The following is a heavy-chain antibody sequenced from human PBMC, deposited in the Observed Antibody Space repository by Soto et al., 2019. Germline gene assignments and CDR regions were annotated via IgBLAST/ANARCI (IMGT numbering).Heavy chain of an antibody. Sequence: PSETLSLTCAVYDESLSDYYYTWTRQPPGKGLEWIGEIHPSGSTYYNPSLKTRVTLSQDTSKKQFSLNLISVTAEDTALYYCPKGSHYVFLTLYIAFNSWGRETRVPVS. V-gene: IGHV4-34*01. CDR1: DESLSDYY. CDR2: IHPSGST. CDR3: PKGSHYVFLTLYIAFNS. J-gene: IGHJ4*02. D-gene: IGHD3-9*01.